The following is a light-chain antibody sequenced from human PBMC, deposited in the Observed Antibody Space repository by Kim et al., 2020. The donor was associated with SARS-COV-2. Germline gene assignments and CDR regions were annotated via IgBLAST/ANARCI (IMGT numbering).Light chain of an antibody. V-gene: IGLV3-1*01. J-gene: IGLJ2*01. Sequence: PGQTACITCAGDKLGAKYTCRYQQKPGQSPVLVIYQDTKRPSGIPERFSGSNSGNTATLTISGTQAMDEADYYCQAWDSSTVVFGGGTQLTVL. CDR1: KLGAKY. CDR2: QDT. CDR3: QAWDSSTVV.